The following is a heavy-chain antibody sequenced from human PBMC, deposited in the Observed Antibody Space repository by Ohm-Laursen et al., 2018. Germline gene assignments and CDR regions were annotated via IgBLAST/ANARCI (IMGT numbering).Heavy chain of an antibody. CDR3: TTEPRY. J-gene: IGHJ4*02. Sequence: SLRLSCTASGFTFSSYEMNWVRQAPGKGLEWIGRIKNNGDGGTTDYAAPVKGRFTISRDDKKNTLYLQMNSLKTEDTAVYYCTTEPRYWGQGALVTVSS. V-gene: IGHV3-15*01. CDR1: GFTFSSYE. CDR2: IKNNGDGGTT.